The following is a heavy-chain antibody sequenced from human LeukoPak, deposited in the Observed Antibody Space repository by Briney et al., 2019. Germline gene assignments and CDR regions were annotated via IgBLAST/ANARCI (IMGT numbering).Heavy chain of an antibody. CDR2: IYYSGST. V-gene: IGHV4-59*12. D-gene: IGHD3-10*01. CDR3: ARVTWYYGSGSYYNGQYFQH. CDR1: GGSISSYY. J-gene: IGHJ1*01. Sequence: PSETLSLTCTVSGGSISSYYWSWIRQPPGKGLEWIGYIYYSGSTNYNPSLKSRVTISVDTSKNQFSLKLSSVTAADTAVYYCARVTWYYGSGSYYNGQYFQHWGQGTLVTVSS.